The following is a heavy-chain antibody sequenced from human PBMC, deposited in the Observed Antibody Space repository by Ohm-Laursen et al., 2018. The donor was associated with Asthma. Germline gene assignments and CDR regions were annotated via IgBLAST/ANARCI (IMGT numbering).Heavy chain of an antibody. CDR3: ARSDYGEQSVDY. Sequence: SQTLSLTCTVSGDPISSGNNSWSWIRQPPAKGLEWIGYIYYSGNTYSNPSLRSRVTISVDTSKNQFSLKLSSVTAADTAVYYCARSDYGEQSVDYWGQGTLVTVSS. J-gene: IGHJ4*02. V-gene: IGHV4-31*03. CDR1: GDPISSGNNS. D-gene: IGHD4-17*01. CDR2: IYYSGNT.